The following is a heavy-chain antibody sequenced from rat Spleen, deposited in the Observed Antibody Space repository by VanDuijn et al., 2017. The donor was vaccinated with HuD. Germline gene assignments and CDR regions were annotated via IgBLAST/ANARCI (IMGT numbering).Heavy chain of an antibody. CDR2: ITNTDDST. D-gene: IGHD1-11*01. CDR3: ARRGTTTEGGY. J-gene: IGHJ2*01. V-gene: IGHV5-31*01. CDR1: GFTFNNYW. Sequence: EVQLVESGGGLVQPGRSLKLSCVASGFTFNNYWMTWIRQAPGKGLEWVASITNTDDSTYYPDSVKGRFTISRDNAKSTLYLQMNSLRSEDTATYYCARRGTTTEGGYWGQGVMVTVSS.